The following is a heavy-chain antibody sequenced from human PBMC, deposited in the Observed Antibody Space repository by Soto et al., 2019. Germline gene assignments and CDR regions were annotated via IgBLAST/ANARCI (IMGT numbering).Heavy chain of an antibody. Sequence: TLSLTCPVSGGSISSYYWSWIRQPPGKGLEWLAFIYWNDDKRYSPSLKSRLTITKDTSKNQVVLTMTNMDPVDTATYYCAHRGITGTTISDYWGQGTLVTVSS. CDR3: AHRGITGTTISDY. CDR2: IYWNDDK. V-gene: IGHV2-5*01. J-gene: IGHJ4*02. D-gene: IGHD1-7*01. CDR1: GGSISSYYW.